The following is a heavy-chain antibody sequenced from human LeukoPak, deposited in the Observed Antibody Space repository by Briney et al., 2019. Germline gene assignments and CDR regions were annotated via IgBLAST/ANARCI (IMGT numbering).Heavy chain of an antibody. CDR3: ARIMGSHRGYFYHALDV. V-gene: IGHV3-23*01. Sequence: GGSLRLSCAGSGFTFSSYAMAWVRQAPGKGREAVPSISVSGDRTYYADSVKGRFTISRDDSRTSLFLQMNSLRAEDTAVYYCARIMGSHRGYFYHALDVWGQGTTVTVSS. CDR1: GFTFSSYA. J-gene: IGHJ6*02. D-gene: IGHD1-26*01. CDR2: ISVSGDRT.